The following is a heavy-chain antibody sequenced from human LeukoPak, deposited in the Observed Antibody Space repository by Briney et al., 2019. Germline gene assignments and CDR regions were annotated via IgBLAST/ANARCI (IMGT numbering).Heavy chain of an antibody. D-gene: IGHD3-22*01. Sequence: SETLSLTCTVSGGSISSYYWSWIRQPAGKGLEWIGRIYTSGSTNYNPSLKSRVTMSVDTSKDQFSLKLSSVTAADTAVYYCARARYYYDSSGSHFDYWGQGTLVTVSS. J-gene: IGHJ4*02. CDR2: IYTSGST. V-gene: IGHV4-4*07. CDR3: ARARYYYDSSGSHFDY. CDR1: GGSISSYY.